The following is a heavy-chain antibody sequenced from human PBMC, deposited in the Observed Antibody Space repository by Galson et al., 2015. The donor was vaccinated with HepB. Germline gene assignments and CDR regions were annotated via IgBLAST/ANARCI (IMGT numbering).Heavy chain of an antibody. D-gene: IGHD3-22*01. V-gene: IGHV3-33*01. CDR2: IWDDGSNK. Sequence: SLRLSCAASGFTVSTYGMPWVRQAPGKGLEWVEVIWDDGSNKYHADSVKGRFTISRDDSKNTLYLQMNSLRAEDTAVYYCARNYYAGSSYYFYFQHWVPDTLVTVSS. CDR1: GFTVSTYG. CDR3: ARNYYAGSSYYFYFQH. J-gene: IGHJ1*01.